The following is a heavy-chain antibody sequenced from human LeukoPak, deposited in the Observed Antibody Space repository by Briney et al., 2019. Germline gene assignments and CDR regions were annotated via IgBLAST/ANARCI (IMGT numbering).Heavy chain of an antibody. D-gene: IGHD3-10*01. CDR3: ARNDRSGTYNSWFDP. CDR2: FYHSGST. J-gene: IGHJ5*02. Sequence: SETLSLTCTVSGDSLNNNFYYWGWIRQPPWKGLEWIGSFYHSGSTYYNPSLKSRVSMSIDMSKNKFSLRMDSVTAADTAVYYCARNDRSGTYNSWFDPWGQGTLVTVSS. CDR1: GDSLNNNFYY. V-gene: IGHV4-39*07.